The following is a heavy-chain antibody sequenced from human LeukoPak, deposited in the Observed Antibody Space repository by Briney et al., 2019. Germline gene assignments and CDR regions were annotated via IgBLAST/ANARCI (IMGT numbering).Heavy chain of an antibody. CDR1: GFTFSPNA. V-gene: IGHV3-23*01. CDR3: AKDLHNCSGIGY. D-gene: IGHD6-19*01. J-gene: IGHJ4*02. Sequence: PGGSLRLSCAAPGFTFSPNAMNWVRQAPGKGLEWVSGIGGDGRSHYIDSVKGRFTISRDNSKNTLYLQKNSLRAEATAMFYCAKDLHNCSGIGYWGQRTLVTVSS. CDR2: IGGDGRS.